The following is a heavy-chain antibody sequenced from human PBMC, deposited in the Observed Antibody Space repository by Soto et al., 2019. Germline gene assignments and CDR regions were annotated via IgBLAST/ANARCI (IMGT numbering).Heavy chain of an antibody. CDR1: GFTFSSYG. Sequence: GGSLRLSCAASGFTFSSYGIHWVRQGPGKGLEWVAVISYDGSNKYYADSVKGRFTISRDNSKNTLYLEMNSLRGEDTGVYYCAKDPRVEVNYGPVYYYYGLDVWGQGTTDTVSS. J-gene: IGHJ6*02. V-gene: IGHV3-30*18. CDR2: ISYDGSNK. CDR3: AKDPRVEVNYGPVYYYYGLDV. D-gene: IGHD3-10*01.